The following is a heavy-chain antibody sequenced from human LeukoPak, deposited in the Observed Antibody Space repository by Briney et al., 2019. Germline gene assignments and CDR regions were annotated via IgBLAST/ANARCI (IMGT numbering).Heavy chain of an antibody. CDR3: ARDRPGSGFIYGDPESRYFDY. Sequence: ASVKVSCKASGYTFTSYDINWVRQATGQGLEWMGRMNPNSGNTGYAQKFQGRVTITRNTSISTAYMELSSLRSEDTAVYYCARDRPGSGFIYGDPESRYFDYWGQGTLVTVSS. J-gene: IGHJ4*02. CDR1: GYTFTSYD. V-gene: IGHV1-8*03. CDR2: MNPNSGNT. D-gene: IGHD4-17*01.